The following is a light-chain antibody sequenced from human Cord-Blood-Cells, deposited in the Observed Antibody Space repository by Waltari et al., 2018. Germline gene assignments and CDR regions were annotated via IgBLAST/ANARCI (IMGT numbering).Light chain of an antibody. V-gene: IGLV2-23*01. J-gene: IGLJ3*02. CDR3: CAYAGSSTCV. Sequence: SALTQPASVSGSPGQSLTISCTGTSSDVGSYNLVSCYQQHPGQAPKLMIDGGSNRPSGGSNRFSGSKSGNTASLTTPWVQAEDEADYYCCAYAGSSTCVCGGGTKLTVL. CDR1: SSDVGSYNL. CDR2: GGS.